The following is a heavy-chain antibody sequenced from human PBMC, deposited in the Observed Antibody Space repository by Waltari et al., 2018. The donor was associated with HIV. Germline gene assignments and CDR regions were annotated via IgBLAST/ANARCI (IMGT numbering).Heavy chain of an antibody. J-gene: IGHJ3*02. CDR1: GYTFTNYY. Sequence: QVQLVQSGAEVKKPGASVKVSCKASGYTFTNYYIHWVRQAPGQGLEWMARINPRGVSTSHAPKFQGRVTMTRETSTSTVYMELRSLISEDTAVYYCARDKAVGIITSVFNMWGQGTMVIVSS. CDR3: ARDKAVGIITSVFNM. V-gene: IGHV1-46*01. CDR2: INPRGVST. D-gene: IGHD3-3*01.